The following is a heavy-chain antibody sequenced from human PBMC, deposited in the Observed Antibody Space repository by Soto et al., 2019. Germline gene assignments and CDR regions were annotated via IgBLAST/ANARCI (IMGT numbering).Heavy chain of an antibody. CDR1: GGSISSYY. CDR2: IYYSGST. V-gene: IGHV4-59*01. J-gene: IGHJ4*02. D-gene: IGHD6-13*01. CDR3: AGSRATGYSSSWYYFDY. Sequence: PSETLSLTCTVSGGSISSYYWSWIRQPPGKGLEWIGYIYYSGSTNYNPSLKSRVTISVDTSKNQFSLKLSSVTAADTAVYYCAGSRATGYSSSWYYFDYWGQGTLVTAPQ.